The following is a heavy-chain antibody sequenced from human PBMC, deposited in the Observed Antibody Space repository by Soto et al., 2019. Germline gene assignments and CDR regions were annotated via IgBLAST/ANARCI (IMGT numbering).Heavy chain of an antibody. V-gene: IGHV3-7*01. CDR1: GFTCSDSW. D-gene: IGHD4-4*01. J-gene: IGHJ5*02. CDR2: IKPDESEK. CDR3: VSGGSNYAS. Sequence: EVQLVESGGGLVQPGGTLRLSCTASGFTCSDSWMTWVRQAPGKRLEWVARIKPDESEKKYADSVKGRFSISRDNAKNSMYLHMDSRRGEDTAVYYCVSGGSNYASWGQGTLVTVSS.